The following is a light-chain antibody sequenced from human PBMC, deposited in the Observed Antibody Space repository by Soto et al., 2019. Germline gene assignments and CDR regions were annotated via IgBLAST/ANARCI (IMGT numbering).Light chain of an antibody. CDR2: VNS. CDR3: QSYDSSLSGYV. Sequence: VLTQPPSVSGAPGQRVTISCTGRSSNIGAGYDVHWYQQLPGTAPKLLIYVNSNRPSGVPDRFSGTKSGTSASLAITGLQAEDEADYYCQSYDSSLSGYVFGTGTKVTVL. V-gene: IGLV1-40*01. J-gene: IGLJ1*01. CDR1: SSNIGAGYD.